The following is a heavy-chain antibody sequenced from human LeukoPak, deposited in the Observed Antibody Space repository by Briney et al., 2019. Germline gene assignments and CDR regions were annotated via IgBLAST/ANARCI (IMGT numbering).Heavy chain of an antibody. D-gene: IGHD2/OR15-2a*01. V-gene: IGHV1-2*02. CDR2: INPNSGGT. CDR1: GYTFTGYY. J-gene: IGHJ6*04. CDR3: ARTPLYAMDV. Sequence: ASVKVSCKASGYTFTGYYMHSVRQAPGQGLEWMGWINPNSGGTNYAQKFQGRVTMTRDTSISTAYMELSRLRSDHTAVYYCARTPLYAMDVWGKGTTVTVSS.